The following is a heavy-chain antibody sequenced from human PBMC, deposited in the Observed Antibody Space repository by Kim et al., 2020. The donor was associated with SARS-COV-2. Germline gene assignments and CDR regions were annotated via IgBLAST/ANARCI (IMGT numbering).Heavy chain of an antibody. CDR3: VKAGKGGGSFGAY. V-gene: IGHV3-64D*06. J-gene: IGHJ4*02. D-gene: IGHD1-26*01. Sequence: YADSVKGRFTISRDNSKNTLYLQMSSLRAEDTAVYYCVKAGKGGGSFGAYWGQGTLVTVSS.